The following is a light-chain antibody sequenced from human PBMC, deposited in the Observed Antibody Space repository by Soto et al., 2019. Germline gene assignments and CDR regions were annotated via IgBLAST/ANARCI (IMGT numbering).Light chain of an antibody. V-gene: IGKV3-20*01. Sequence: GLTQYPGALSLSPGERATLSCRASQSLSSSYLAWYQQKPGQAPRLLIYGASSRATGIPDRFSGSGSGTDFTLTISRLEPEDFAVYYCQQFATSPLTFGGGTKVDIK. CDR1: QSLSSSY. J-gene: IGKJ4*01. CDR3: QQFATSPLT. CDR2: GAS.